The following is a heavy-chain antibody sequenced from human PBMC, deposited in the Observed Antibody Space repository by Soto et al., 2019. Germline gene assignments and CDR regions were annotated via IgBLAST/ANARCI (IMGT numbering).Heavy chain of an antibody. CDR1: GGSISSGDYY. CDR2: IYYSGST. D-gene: IGHD1-26*01. Sequence: SETLSLTCTVSGGSISSGDYYWSWIRQPPGKGLEWIGYIYYSGSTNYNPPLKSRVTISVDTSKNQFSLKLSSVTAADTAVYYCARGIVPVGNNDYWGQGTLVTVSS. CDR3: ARGIVPVGNNDY. V-gene: IGHV4-30-4*01. J-gene: IGHJ4*02.